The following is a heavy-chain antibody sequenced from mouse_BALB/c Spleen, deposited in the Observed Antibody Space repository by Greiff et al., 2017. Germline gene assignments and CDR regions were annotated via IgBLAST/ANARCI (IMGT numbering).Heavy chain of an antibody. V-gene: IGHV1-69*02. J-gene: IGHJ4*01. Sequence: QVQLKQPGAELVKPGAPVKLSCKASGYTFTSYWMNWVKQRPGRGLEWIGRIDPSDSETHYNQKFKDKATLTVDKSSSTAYIQLSSLTSEDSAVYYCARESGLRLYYAMDYWGQGTSVTVSS. D-gene: IGHD2-4*01. CDR3: ARESGLRLYYAMDY. CDR1: GYTFTSYW. CDR2: IDPSDSET.